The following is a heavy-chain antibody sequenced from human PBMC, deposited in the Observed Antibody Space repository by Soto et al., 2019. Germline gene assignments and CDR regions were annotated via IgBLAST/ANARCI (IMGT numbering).Heavy chain of an antibody. J-gene: IGHJ3*02. D-gene: IGHD3-10*01. Sequence: QVQLQESGPGLVKPSETLSLTCTVSGGSISSYYWSWIRQPPGKGLEWIGYIYYSGSTNYNPSLQRRVTISVDTSKNQVSLKLSSVTAADTAVYYCARQLLWFGAYDAFDIWGQGTMVTVSS. V-gene: IGHV4-59*01. CDR3: ARQLLWFGAYDAFDI. CDR1: GGSISSYY. CDR2: IYYSGST.